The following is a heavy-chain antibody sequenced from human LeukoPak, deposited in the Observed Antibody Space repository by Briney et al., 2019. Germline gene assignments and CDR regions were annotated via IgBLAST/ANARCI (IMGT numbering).Heavy chain of an antibody. V-gene: IGHV3-21*04. D-gene: IGHD1-26*01. CDR1: GFTFSSYS. Sequence: GGSLRLSCAASGFTFSSYSMNWVRQAPGKGLEWVSSISSSSSYIYYADSVKGRFTISRDNAKKSVHLQMNSLRAEDTAVYYCAKYPSGGGAFDIWGQGTMVTVSS. CDR2: ISSSSSYI. CDR3: AKYPSGGGAFDI. J-gene: IGHJ3*02.